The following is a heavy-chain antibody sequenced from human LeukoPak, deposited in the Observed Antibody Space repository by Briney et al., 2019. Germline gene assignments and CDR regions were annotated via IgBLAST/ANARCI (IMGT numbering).Heavy chain of an antibody. CDR2: TYYRSKWYN. V-gene: IGHV6-1*01. D-gene: IGHD1-26*01. Sequence: SQILSLTCAISGDSVSSNSAGRNWIRQSPSRGLEWLGRTYYRSKWYNDYAVSVKGRITINPDTSKNQFSLQLNSVTPEDTAVYYCTRGGGAIDCWGQGTLVTVSS. J-gene: IGHJ4*02. CDR3: TRGGGAIDC. CDR1: GDSVSSNSAG.